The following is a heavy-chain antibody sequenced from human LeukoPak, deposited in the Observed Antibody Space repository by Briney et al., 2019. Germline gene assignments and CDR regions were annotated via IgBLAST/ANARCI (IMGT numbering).Heavy chain of an antibody. CDR3: AKDFVVVPGLVNHFDS. Sequence: GGSLRLSCAASGFTVSSNYMSWVRQAPGKGLEWVSIIYSGGSTFYADSVKGRFTISRDNSKNRLYLRLNSLRAEDTAVYYCAKDFVVVPGLVNHFDSWSQGTLVTVSS. CDR2: IYSGGST. J-gene: IGHJ4*02. V-gene: IGHV3-53*01. CDR1: GFTVSSNY. D-gene: IGHD2-2*01.